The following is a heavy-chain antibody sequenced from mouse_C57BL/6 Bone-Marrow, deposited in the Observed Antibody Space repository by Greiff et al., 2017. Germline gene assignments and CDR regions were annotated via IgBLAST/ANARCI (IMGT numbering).Heavy chain of an antibody. CDR1: GYTFTSYG. V-gene: IGHV1-81*01. Sequence: QVQLQQSGAELARPGASVKLSCKASGYTFTSYGISWVKQRTGQGLEWIGEIYPRSGNTYYNEKFKGKATLTADKSSSTAYMELRSLTSEDSAVYFGARLRYYGSSYAGYWGQGTTLTVSA. CDR2: IYPRSGNT. D-gene: IGHD1-1*01. J-gene: IGHJ2*01. CDR3: ARLRYYGSSYAGY.